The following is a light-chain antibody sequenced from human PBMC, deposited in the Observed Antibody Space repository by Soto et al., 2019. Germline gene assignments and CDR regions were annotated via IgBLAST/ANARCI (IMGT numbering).Light chain of an antibody. CDR3: SSYASSNTMV. V-gene: IGLV2-14*01. CDR1: SSDVGDYDY. Sequence: QSALTQPASVSGSPGQSITISCTGTSSDVGDYDYVSWYQQHPGKAPKLMIYEVTYRPSGVSNRFSASKSGNTASLTISGLQAEDEADYYCSSYASSNTMVFGGGTKLTVL. J-gene: IGLJ2*01. CDR2: EVT.